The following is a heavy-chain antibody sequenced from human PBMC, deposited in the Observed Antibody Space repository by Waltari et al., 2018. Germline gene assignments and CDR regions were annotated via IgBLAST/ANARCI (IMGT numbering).Heavy chain of an antibody. V-gene: IGHV1-8*01. D-gene: IGHD1-20*01. J-gene: IGHJ6*02. CDR1: GYTFTSYD. Sequence: QVQLVQSGAEVKKPGASVKVSCKASGYTFTSYDINWVRQATGQGLEWMGWMNPNSGNTGYAQKFQGRVTMTRNTSISTAYMELSSLRSEDTAVYYCARLPNGITGTHYYYGMDVWGQGTTVTVSS. CDR3: ARLPNGITGTHYYYGMDV. CDR2: MNPNSGNT.